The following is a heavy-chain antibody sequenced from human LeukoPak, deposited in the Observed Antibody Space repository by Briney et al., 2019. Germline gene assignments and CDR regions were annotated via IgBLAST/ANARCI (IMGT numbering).Heavy chain of an antibody. J-gene: IGHJ4*02. CDR2: ISGSGGDT. Sequence: PGGSLRLSCAASGFTFSSSPMSWVRQAPGKGLEWVSGISGSGGDTYYADSVKGRFTISRDNSKNTLYLQMNSLRAEDTAVYYCAKDRSCTNNICHGDFDYWGQGTLVTVSS. V-gene: IGHV3-23*01. CDR3: AKDRSCTNNICHGDFDY. D-gene: IGHD2-8*01. CDR1: GFTFSSSP.